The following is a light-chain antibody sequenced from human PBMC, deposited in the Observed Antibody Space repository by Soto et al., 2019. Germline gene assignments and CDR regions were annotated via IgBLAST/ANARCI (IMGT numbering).Light chain of an antibody. J-gene: IGKJ2*01. CDR1: QSVSSRN. CDR3: LRYGDSPPAYT. Sequence: EIVLTQSPGTVSLSPGERATLSCRASQSVSSRNLAWYRQKPGQAPSLLIFGASNRATGIPDRFSGSGSGTGLTLTVSRLEPEDCAVYYCLRYGDSPPAYTFGQGTKLEIK. V-gene: IGKV3-20*01. CDR2: GAS.